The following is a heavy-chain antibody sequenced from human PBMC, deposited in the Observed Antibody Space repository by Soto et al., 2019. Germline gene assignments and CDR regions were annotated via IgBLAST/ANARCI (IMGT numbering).Heavy chain of an antibody. J-gene: IGHJ4*02. D-gene: IGHD3-22*01. CDR3: TTNYYDSSGYSSFDY. CDR2: IKSKTDGGTT. CDR1: GFTFSNAW. Sequence: PGGSLRLSCAASGFTFSNAWMNWVRQAPGKGLEWVGRIKSKTDGGTTDYAAPVKGRFTISRDDSKNTLYLQMNSLKTDDTAVYYCTTNYYDSSGYSSFDYWGQGTLVTVSS. V-gene: IGHV3-15*07.